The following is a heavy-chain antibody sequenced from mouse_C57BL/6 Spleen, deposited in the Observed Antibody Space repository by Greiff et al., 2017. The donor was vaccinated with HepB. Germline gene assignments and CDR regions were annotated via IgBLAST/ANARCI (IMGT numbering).Heavy chain of an antibody. Sequence: EVKLVESGGGLVKPGGSLKLSCAASGFTFSSYAMSWVRQTPEKRLEWVATISDGGSYTYYPDNVKGRFTISRDDAKNNLYLQMSHLKSEDTAMYYCARERSSCYLFAYWGQGTLVTVSA. D-gene: IGHD3-2*02. CDR2: ISDGGSYT. J-gene: IGHJ3*01. CDR3: ARERSSCYLFAY. CDR1: GFTFSSYA. V-gene: IGHV5-4*01.